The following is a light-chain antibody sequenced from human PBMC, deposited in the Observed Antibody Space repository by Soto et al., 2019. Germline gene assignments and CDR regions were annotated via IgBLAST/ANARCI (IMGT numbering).Light chain of an antibody. CDR1: QSINSW. CDR2: DAS. V-gene: IGKV1-5*01. Sequence: DIQMTQSPSTLSASVGDRVTITCRASQSINSWLAWYQQKPGTAPKLLIYDASTLQSGVPSRFSGGGSGTEFTLTISGLQPDDFATYYCQQYNYYPLTFGGGTKVDIK. CDR3: QQYNYYPLT. J-gene: IGKJ4*01.